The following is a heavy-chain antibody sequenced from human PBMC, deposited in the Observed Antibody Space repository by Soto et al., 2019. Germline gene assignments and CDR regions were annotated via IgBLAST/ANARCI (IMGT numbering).Heavy chain of an antibody. CDR2: IDPSDSYT. CDR3: AKETGYSSSWEKIDY. CDR1: GYSFTSYW. V-gene: IGHV5-10-1*01. Sequence: PGESLKISCKGSGYSFTSYWISWVRQMPGKGLEWMGRIDPSDSYTNYSPSFQGHVTISADKSISTAYLQWSSLKASDTAMYYCAKETGYSSSWEKIDYWGQGTLVTVSS. J-gene: IGHJ4*02. D-gene: IGHD6-13*01.